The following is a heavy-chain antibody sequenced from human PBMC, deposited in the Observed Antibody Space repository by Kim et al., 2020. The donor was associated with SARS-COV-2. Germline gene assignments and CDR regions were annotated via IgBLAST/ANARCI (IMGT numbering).Heavy chain of an antibody. Sequence: GGSLRLSCSASGFTFTIYAMHWVRQAPGKGLEYVSVISSNGISTYYADSVKGRFTISRDNSKNTLYLQMSSLRIEDTAVYYCVKGQRPSDILNGNSRWGQGTLVIVSS. D-gene: IGHD3-9*01. CDR1: GFTFTIYA. V-gene: IGHV3-64D*09. J-gene: IGHJ4*02. CDR3: VKGQRPSDILNGNSR. CDR2: ISSNGIST.